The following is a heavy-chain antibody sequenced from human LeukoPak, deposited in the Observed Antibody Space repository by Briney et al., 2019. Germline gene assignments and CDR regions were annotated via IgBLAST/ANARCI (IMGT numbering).Heavy chain of an antibody. V-gene: IGHV3-23*01. D-gene: IGHD3-10*01. J-gene: IGHJ4*02. Sequence: GGSLRLSCAASGFTFSSYGMSWVRQAPGKGLEWVSAISGSGGSTYYADSVKGRFTISRDNSKNTLYLQMNSLRAEDTAVYYCAKERAVLLWFEPFDYWGQGTLVTVSS. CDR1: GFTFSSYG. CDR2: ISGSGGST. CDR3: AKERAVLLWFEPFDY.